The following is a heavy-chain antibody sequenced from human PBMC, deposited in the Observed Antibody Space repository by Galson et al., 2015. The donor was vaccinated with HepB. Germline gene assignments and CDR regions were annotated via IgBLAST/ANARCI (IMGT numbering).Heavy chain of an antibody. CDR1: GYTVNSYA. CDR3: AREGAGTGNFYYGMDV. CDR2: INGYNGYT. V-gene: IGHV1-18*01. D-gene: IGHD6-19*01. Sequence: SVKVCCKGSGYTVNSYAMNWVRQAPGQGLEWMGWINGYNGYTNHTQKLQGRVTMTTDTSTSTAYIELRSLRSDDTAVYYCAREGAGTGNFYYGMDVWGQGTTVTVSS. J-gene: IGHJ6*02.